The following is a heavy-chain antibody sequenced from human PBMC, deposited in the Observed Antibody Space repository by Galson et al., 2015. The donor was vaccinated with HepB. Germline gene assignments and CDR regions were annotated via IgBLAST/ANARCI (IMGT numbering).Heavy chain of an antibody. Sequence: SLRLSCAASDFSFTSAWMNWVRQAPGKGLEWVGRIKSKLEGGTIEYTAPVKGRFVISRDDSKKVLYLQMNSLKMEDTGVYYCASHGRDWLSIHWYLDVWGRGTPVTVSS. V-gene: IGHV3-15*07. J-gene: IGHJ2*01. D-gene: IGHD3/OR15-3a*01. CDR3: ASHGRDWLSIHWYLDV. CDR1: DFSFTSAW. CDR2: IKSKLEGGTI.